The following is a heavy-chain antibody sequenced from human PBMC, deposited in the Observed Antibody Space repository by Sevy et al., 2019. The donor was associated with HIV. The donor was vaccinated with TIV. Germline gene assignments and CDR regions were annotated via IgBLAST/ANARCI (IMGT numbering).Heavy chain of an antibody. Sequence: GGSLRLSCAASGFTFSNAWMSWVRQAPGKGLEWVGRIKSKTDGGTTDYAAPGEGRFTISRDDSKNTLYLQMNSLKTEDTAVYYCTTTIFGVGYYYYGMDVWGQGTTVTVSS. CDR3: TTTIFGVGYYYYGMDV. CDR2: IKSKTDGGTT. D-gene: IGHD3-3*01. V-gene: IGHV3-15*01. CDR1: GFTFSNAW. J-gene: IGHJ6*02.